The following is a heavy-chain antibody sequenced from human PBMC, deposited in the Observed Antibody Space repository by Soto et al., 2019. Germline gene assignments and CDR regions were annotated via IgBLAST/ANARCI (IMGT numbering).Heavy chain of an antibody. CDR2: IIPIFGTA. Sequence: SVKVANNASGGTFISYAISWVRQAPGQGLEWMGGIIPIFGTANYAQKFQGRVTITADESTSTAYMELSSLRSEDTAVYYCARSYDFWSGHNLYYYYGMDVWGQGTTVTVSS. D-gene: IGHD3-3*01. J-gene: IGHJ6*02. V-gene: IGHV1-69*01. CDR1: GGTFISYA. CDR3: ARSYDFWSGHNLYYYYGMDV.